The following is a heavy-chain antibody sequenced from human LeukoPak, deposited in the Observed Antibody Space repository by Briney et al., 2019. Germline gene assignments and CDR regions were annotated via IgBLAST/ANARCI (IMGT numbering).Heavy chain of an antibody. V-gene: IGHV4-31*03. Sequence: SETLSLTCSVSGASIGSGGYYWTWIRQNPGQGLEWMGYVFYSGAAYYNPALRSRLTISLDTSQNQFNLKLTSLTAADTAVYYCARYGDYGTEGYCYMDVWGKGTRVTVSS. CDR1: GASIGSGGYY. J-gene: IGHJ6*03. CDR3: ARYGDYGTEGYCYMDV. D-gene: IGHD4-17*01. CDR2: VFYSGAA.